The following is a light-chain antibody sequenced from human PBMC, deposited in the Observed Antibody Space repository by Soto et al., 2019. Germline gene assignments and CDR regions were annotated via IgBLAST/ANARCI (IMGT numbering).Light chain of an antibody. CDR1: QGISNY. V-gene: IGKV1-9*01. CDR2: TAS. CDR3: QQFHNYPRT. J-gene: IGKJ2*01. Sequence: DIPVTQSPSFLSASVGDRVTITCRASQGISNYLAWYQQKPGRAPKLLIYTASTLHSGVPSRFSGSGSGTEFTLTISSLQPEDFATYYCQQFHNYPRTFGQGTKLEIK.